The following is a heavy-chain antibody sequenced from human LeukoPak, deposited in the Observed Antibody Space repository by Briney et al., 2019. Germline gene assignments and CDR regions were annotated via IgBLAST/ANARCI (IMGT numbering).Heavy chain of an antibody. CDR2: IYSGGST. D-gene: IGHD1-26*01. CDR1: GFTVSSNY. CDR3: ARTLYSGSYYFDY. V-gene: IGHV3-53*01. J-gene: IGHJ4*02. Sequence: GGSLRLSCAASGFTVSSNYMSWVRQAPGKGLEWVSVIYSGGSTYYADSVKGRFTISRDNSKNTLYLQMNSLRAEDTAVYYCARTLYSGSYYFDYWGQGTLVAVSS.